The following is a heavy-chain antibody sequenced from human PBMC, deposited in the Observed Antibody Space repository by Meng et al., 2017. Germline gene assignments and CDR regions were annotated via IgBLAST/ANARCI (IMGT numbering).Heavy chain of an antibody. V-gene: IGHV3-30*04. CDR2: ISYDGSNK. CDR1: GFTFSSYA. CDR3: ARKVIITEERARYLDD. J-gene: IGHJ4*02. Sequence: GESLKISCAASGFTFSSYAMHWVRQAPGKGLEWVAVISYDGSNKYYADPVKGRFTISRDNSKNTLYMQMNSLRAEETAVCYCARKVIITEERARYLDDWGQGTLVTVSS. D-gene: IGHD3-10*01.